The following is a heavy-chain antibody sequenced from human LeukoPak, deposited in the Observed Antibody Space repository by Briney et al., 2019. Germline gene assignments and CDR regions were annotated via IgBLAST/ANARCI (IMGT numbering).Heavy chain of an antibody. CDR1: GFTFSSYS. V-gene: IGHV3-21*01. D-gene: IGHD6-13*01. CDR2: ISSSSSYI. Sequence: GGSLRLSCAASGFTFSSYSMNWVCQAPGKGLEWVSSISSSSSYIYYADSVKGRFTISRDNAKNSLYLQMNTLRAEDTAVYYCANSKAATGRSDYWGQGTLVTVSS. J-gene: IGHJ4*02. CDR3: ANSKAATGRSDY.